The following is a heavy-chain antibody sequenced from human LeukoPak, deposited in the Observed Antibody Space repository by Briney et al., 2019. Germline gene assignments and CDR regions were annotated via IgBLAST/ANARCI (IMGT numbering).Heavy chain of an antibody. CDR1: GFTFSSYG. V-gene: IGHV3-33*01. CDR3: VTSVGDLYFFDY. CDR2: IWSDGRNK. Sequence: GGSLRLSCAASGFTFSSYGMHWVRQAPGKGLEWVAVIWSDGRNKFYGDSVKGRFTISRANSKNTLYLQMNSLRAEDTAVYYCVTSVGDLYFFDYWGQGTLVTVSS. J-gene: IGHJ4*02. D-gene: IGHD3-16*01.